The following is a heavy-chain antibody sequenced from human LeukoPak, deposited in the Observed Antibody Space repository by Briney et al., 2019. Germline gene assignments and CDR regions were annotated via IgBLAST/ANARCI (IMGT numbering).Heavy chain of an antibody. CDR3: ARDRSSGYSPYFDY. CDR2: IYYSGST. D-gene: IGHD3-22*01. J-gene: IGHJ4*02. CDR1: GGSTSSYY. Sequence: SETLSLTCTVSGGSTSSYYWSWIRQPPGKGLEWIGYIYYSGSTNYNPSLKSRVTISVDTSKNQFSLKLSSVTAADTAVYYCARDRSSGYSPYFDYWGQGTLVTVSS. V-gene: IGHV4-59*01.